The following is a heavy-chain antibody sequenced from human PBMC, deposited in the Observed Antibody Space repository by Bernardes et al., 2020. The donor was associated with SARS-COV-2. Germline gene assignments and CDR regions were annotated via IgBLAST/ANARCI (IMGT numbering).Heavy chain of an antibody. J-gene: IGHJ6*02. Sequence: GSLRLSCAASGFTFSSYSMNWVRQAPGEGLEWVSSISSSSSYIYYADSVKGRFTISRDNAKNSLYLQMNSLRAEDTAVYYCARTLNDFWSGSSHYGMDVWGQGTTVTVSS. CDR1: GFTFSSYS. V-gene: IGHV3-21*01. CDR3: ARTLNDFWSGSSHYGMDV. CDR2: ISSSSSYI. D-gene: IGHD3-3*01.